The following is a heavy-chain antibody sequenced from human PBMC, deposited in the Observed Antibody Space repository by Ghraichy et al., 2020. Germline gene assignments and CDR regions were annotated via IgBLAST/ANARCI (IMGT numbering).Heavy chain of an antibody. CDR3: ARVEGNSGYNWYYYDSSGHDAFDI. CDR1: GFTFSSYS. Sequence: GGSLRLSCAASGFTFSSYSMNWVRQAPGKGLEWVSYISSSSSTIYYADSVKGRFTISRDNAKNSLYLQMNSLRDEDTAVYYCARVEGNSGYNWYYYDSSGHDAFDIWGQGTMVTVSS. D-gene: IGHD3-22*01. J-gene: IGHJ3*02. V-gene: IGHV3-48*02. CDR2: ISSSSSTI.